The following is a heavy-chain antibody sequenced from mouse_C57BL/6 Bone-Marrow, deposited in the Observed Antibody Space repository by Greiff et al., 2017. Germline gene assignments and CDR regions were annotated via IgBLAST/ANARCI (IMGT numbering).Heavy chain of an antibody. V-gene: IGHV5-4*03. CDR1: GFTFSSYA. Sequence: EVKVVESGGGLVKPGGSLKLSCAASGFTFSSYAMSWVRQTPEKRLEWVATIGDGGSYTYYPDNVKGRFTISKDTAKNNLYLQMSHLKSEDTAMYYCASGPYDEGFDYWGQGTTLTVSS. D-gene: IGHD2-12*01. CDR3: ASGPYDEGFDY. CDR2: IGDGGSYT. J-gene: IGHJ2*01.